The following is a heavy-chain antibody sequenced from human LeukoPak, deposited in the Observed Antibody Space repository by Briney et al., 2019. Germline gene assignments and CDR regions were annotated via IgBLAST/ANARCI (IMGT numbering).Heavy chain of an antibody. Sequence: ASVKVSCKASGGTFSSYAISWVRQAPGQGLEWMGGIIPIFGTANYAQKFQGRVTITTDESTSTAYMELSSLRSEDTAVYYCARGPRAYQLEEYYYYMDVWGKGTTVTVSS. CDR1: GGTFSSYA. CDR3: ARGPRAYQLEEYYYYMDV. CDR2: IIPIFGTA. V-gene: IGHV1-69*05. J-gene: IGHJ6*03. D-gene: IGHD2-2*01.